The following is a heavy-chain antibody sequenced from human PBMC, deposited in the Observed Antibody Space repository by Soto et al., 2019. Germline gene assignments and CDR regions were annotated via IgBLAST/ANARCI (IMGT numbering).Heavy chain of an antibody. J-gene: IGHJ4*02. V-gene: IGHV1-18*01. Sequence: ASVKVSCKASGDTFTSXYISCVRQAPGQGLEWMGWISGYNGNTNYAQKLQGRVTMTTDTSTSTAYMELRSLRSDDTAMYYCARAEPYYYDSSGHLFDYWGQGTLVTVSS. CDR2: ISGYNGNT. D-gene: IGHD3-22*01. CDR1: GDTFTSXY. CDR3: ARAEPYYYDSSGHLFDY.